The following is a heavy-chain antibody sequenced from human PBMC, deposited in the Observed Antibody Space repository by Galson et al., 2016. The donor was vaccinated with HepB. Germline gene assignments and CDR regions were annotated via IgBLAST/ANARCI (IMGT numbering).Heavy chain of an antibody. CDR2: MYYGGST. J-gene: IGHJ3*02. CDR3: ARVGRGYAFDI. V-gene: IGHV4-59*01. Sequence: SETLSLTCTVSGCSISGYYWSWIRQPPGKGLEWIAYMYYGGSTNYNPPLKSRVTISVDTTKNQIFLKLSSVTAADTAIYYCARVGRGYAFDIWGQGTMVTVSS. D-gene: IGHD3-10*01. CDR1: GCSISGYY.